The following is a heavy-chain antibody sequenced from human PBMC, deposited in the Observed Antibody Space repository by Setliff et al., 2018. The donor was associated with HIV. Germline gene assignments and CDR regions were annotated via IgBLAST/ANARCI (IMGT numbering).Heavy chain of an antibody. CDR2: IYPGDSDT. D-gene: IGHD4-4*01. CDR3: ARAPNSPSYSNVFFVDH. J-gene: IGHJ5*02. CDR1: GYSFTTYW. Sequence: GESLKISCKGSGYSFTTYWIGWVRQMPGKGLEWMGIIYPGDSDTNYRPSLQGQVTISADKSIGAAYLQWRSLKAWDTGMYFCARAPNSPSYSNVFFVDHWGQGTLVTVSS. V-gene: IGHV5-51*01.